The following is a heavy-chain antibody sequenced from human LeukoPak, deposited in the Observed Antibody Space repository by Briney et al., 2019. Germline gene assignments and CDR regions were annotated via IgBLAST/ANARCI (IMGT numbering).Heavy chain of an antibody. J-gene: IGHJ4*02. Sequence: ASVKVSCKASGYTFTSYGISWVRQAPGQGLEWMGIINPSGGSTSYAQKFQGRVTMTRDTSTSTVYMELSSLRPEDTAVYYCARDVDTAMPEGYFDYWGQGTLVTVSS. D-gene: IGHD5-18*01. CDR3: ARDVDTAMPEGYFDY. CDR2: INPSGGST. V-gene: IGHV1-46*01. CDR1: GYTFTSYG.